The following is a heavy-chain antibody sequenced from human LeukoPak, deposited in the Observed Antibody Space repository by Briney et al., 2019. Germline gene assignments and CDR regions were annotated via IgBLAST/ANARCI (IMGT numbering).Heavy chain of an antibody. J-gene: IGHJ4*02. V-gene: IGHV5-51*01. D-gene: IGHD3-16*01. CDR1: GYSFTTQW. Sequence: GESLKISCKGSGYSFTTQWIAWVRQMPGKGLEWMGSIYPADSDTRYSPSFQGQVTISTDKSISTAYLQWSSLKASGTAMYYCARRSYAKNFDYWGQGTLVTVSS. CDR3: ARRSYAKNFDY. CDR2: IYPADSDT.